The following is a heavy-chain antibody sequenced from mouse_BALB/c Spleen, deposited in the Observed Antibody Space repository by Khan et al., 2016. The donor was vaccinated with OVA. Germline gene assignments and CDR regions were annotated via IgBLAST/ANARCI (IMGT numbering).Heavy chain of an antibody. J-gene: IGHJ2*01. Sequence: EVELVESGPGLVKPSQSLSLTCTVTGYSITSGYGWNWIRQFPGNKLEWMGYISYSGSTNYHPSPTSRITITRDTTNNQFFLQLNSVTTEDTATYYCARTARIKYWGQGTTLTVSS. CDR2: ISYSGST. CDR3: ARTARIKY. CDR1: GYSITSGYG. V-gene: IGHV3-2*02. D-gene: IGHD1-2*01.